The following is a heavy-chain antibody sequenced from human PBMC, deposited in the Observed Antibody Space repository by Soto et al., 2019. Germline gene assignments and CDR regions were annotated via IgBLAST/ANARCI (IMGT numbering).Heavy chain of an antibody. J-gene: IGHJ6*02. V-gene: IGHV3-21*01. Sequence: EVQLVESGGGLVKPGGSLRLSCAASGFTFSSYSMNWVRQAPGKGLEWVSSISSSSSYIYYADSVKGRFTISRDNAKNSLYLQMNSLRAEDTAVYYCARVYPHFTPRNYEEGYYYGMDVWGQGTTVTVSS. D-gene: IGHD3-3*01. CDR1: GFTFSSYS. CDR3: ARVYPHFTPRNYEEGYYYGMDV. CDR2: ISSSSSYI.